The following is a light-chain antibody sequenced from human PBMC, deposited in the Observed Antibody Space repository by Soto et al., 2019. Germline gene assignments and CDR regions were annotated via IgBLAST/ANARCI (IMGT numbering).Light chain of an antibody. V-gene: IGKV1-39*01. CDR3: QQSYSTPRT. CDR1: QSISSY. CDR2: AAS. J-gene: IGKJ1*01. Sequence: DIQMTQFPSSLSASVGDRVTITCRASQSISSYLNWYQQKPGKAPKLLIYAASSLQSGVPSWFSGSGSGTDFTLTISSLQPEDFATYYCQQSYSTPRTFGQGTKVEIK.